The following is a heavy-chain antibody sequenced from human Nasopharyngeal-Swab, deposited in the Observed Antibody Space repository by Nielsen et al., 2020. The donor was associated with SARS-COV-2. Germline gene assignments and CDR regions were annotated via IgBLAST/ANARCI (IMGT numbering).Heavy chain of an antibody. CDR2: IGDKDHNYAT. CDR3: TTDFYFDY. CDR1: GFNFNNYG. V-gene: IGHV3-73*01. Sequence: GESLKISCAASGFNFNNYGIHWVRQASGKGPEWVGRIGDKDHNYATTYGASVQGRFTISRDDSKNTAFLQMDSLKTEDTALYYCTTDFYFDYWGQGTLVTVSS. J-gene: IGHJ4*02.